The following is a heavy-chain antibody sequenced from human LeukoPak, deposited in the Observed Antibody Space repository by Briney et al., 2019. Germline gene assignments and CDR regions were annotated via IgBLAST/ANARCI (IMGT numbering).Heavy chain of an antibody. CDR3: ARPQGYCSGGSCYSRWFDP. CDR1: GGSISSGDYY. CDR2: IYYSGST. V-gene: IGHV4-30-4*01. D-gene: IGHD2-15*01. Sequence: SETLSLTCTVSGGSISSGDYYWSWIRQPPGKGLEWIGYIYYSGSTYYNPSLKSRVTISVDTSKNQFSLKLSSVTAADTAVYYCARPQGYCSGGSCYSRWFDPWGQGTLVTVSS. J-gene: IGHJ5*02.